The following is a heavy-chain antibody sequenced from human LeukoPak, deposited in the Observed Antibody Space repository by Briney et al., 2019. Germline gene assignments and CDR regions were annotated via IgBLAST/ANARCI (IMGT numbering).Heavy chain of an antibody. CDR3: ARWWYSGSSIGGFDY. CDR1: GGSFSGYY. J-gene: IGHJ4*02. CDR2: INHSGST. Sequence: SETLSLTCAVYGGSFSGYYWSWIRQPPGKGLEWIGEINHSGSTNYNPSLKSRVTISVDTSKNQFSLKLSSVTAADTAVYYCARWWYSGSSIGGFDYWGQGTLVTVSS. V-gene: IGHV4-34*01. D-gene: IGHD6-6*01.